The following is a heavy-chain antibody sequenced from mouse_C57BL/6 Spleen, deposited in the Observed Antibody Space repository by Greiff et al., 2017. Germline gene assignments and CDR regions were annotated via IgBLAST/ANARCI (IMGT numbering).Heavy chain of an antibody. J-gene: IGHJ2*01. V-gene: IGHV1-63*01. Sequence: VQLQQSGAELVRPGTSVKMSCRASGYTFTNYWIGWAKQRPGHGLEWIGDIYPGGGYTNYNEKFKGKATLTADKSSSTAYMQFSSLTSEDSAIYYCARSDGNYYFDYWGQGTTLTVSS. CDR2: IYPGGGYT. CDR3: ARSDGNYYFDY. D-gene: IGHD2-1*01. CDR1: GYTFTNYW.